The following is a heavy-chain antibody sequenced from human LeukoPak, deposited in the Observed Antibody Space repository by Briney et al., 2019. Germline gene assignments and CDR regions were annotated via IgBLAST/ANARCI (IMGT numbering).Heavy chain of an antibody. CDR3: ASLYSGSYYALDY. CDR1: GGSISSYY. J-gene: IGHJ4*02. Sequence: SETLSLTCTVSGGSISSYYWSWIRQPPGKGLGWIGYIYYNGSTNYNPSLKSRVTISVDTSKNQFSLKLSSVTAADTAVYYCASLYSGSYYALDYWGQGTLVTVSS. CDR2: IYYNGST. D-gene: IGHD1-26*01. V-gene: IGHV4-59*01.